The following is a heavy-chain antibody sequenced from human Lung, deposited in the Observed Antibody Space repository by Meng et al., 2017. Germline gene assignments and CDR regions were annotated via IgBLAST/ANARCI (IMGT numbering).Heavy chain of an antibody. CDR3: ARGPTTMAHDFDY. J-gene: IGHJ4*02. D-gene: IGHD4-11*01. CDR2: INHSGST. Sequence: QVQLQQWGAGLLQPSETPSLTCVVSGGSFSDYYWSWIRQPPGKGLEWIGEINHSGSTNYNPSLESRATISVDTSQNNLSLKLSSVTAADSAVYYCARGPTTMAHDFDYWGQGTLVTVSS. CDR1: GGSFSDYY. V-gene: IGHV4-34*01.